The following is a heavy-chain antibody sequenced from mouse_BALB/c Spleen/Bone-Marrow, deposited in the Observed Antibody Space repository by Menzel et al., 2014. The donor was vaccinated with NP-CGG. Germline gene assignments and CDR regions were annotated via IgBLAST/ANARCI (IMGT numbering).Heavy chain of an antibody. CDR2: IWADGST. CDR1: GFSLTSYG. V-gene: IGHV2-3*01. CDR3: AKGEPYLAWFAY. J-gene: IGHJ3*01. D-gene: IGHD5-1*01. Sequence: QVMLVESGPGLVAPSQSLSITCTVSGFSLTSYGVSWVRQPPGKGLEWLGVIWADGSTSYHSTLISRLSISKDNSKSQVFLKLNSLQTDDTAAYYCAKGEPYLAWFAYWGQGTLVTVSA.